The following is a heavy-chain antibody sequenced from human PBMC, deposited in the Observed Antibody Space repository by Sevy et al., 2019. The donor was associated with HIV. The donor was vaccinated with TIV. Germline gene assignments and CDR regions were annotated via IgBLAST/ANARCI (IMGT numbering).Heavy chain of an antibody. J-gene: IGHJ4*02. CDR2: IWYDGTNK. V-gene: IGHV3-33*01. Sequence: GGSLRLSCAASGFSISGYGMHWVRQAPGKGLEWVAVIWYDGTNKEYADSVKGRFTISRDNSKNTLYLQMNSLRAEDTAVYYCARGDIRVAGIGYYFHSWGQGTLVTVSS. CDR3: ARGDIRVAGIGYYFHS. D-gene: IGHD6-19*01. CDR1: GFSISGYG.